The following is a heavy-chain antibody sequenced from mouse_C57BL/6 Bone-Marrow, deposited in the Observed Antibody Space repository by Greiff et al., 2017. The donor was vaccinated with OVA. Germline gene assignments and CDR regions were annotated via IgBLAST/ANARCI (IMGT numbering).Heavy chain of an antibody. CDR1: GFTFTDYY. J-gene: IGHJ3*01. CDR2: IRNKANGYTT. Sequence: DVQLQESGGGLVQPGGSLSLSCAASGFTFTDYYMSWVRQPPGKALEWLGFIRNKANGYTTEYSASVKGRFTISRDNSQSILYLQMNALRAEDSATYYCASQTAQALFAYWGQGTLVTVSA. D-gene: IGHD3-2*02. V-gene: IGHV7-3*01. CDR3: ASQTAQALFAY.